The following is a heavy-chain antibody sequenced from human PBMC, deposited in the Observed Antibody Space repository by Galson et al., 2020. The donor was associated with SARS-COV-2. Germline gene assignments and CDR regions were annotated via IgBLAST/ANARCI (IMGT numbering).Heavy chain of an antibody. J-gene: IGHJ4*02. D-gene: IGHD3-10*01. CDR3: ARGVGVRGVTIDY. CDR2: IYSSGST. V-gene: IGHV4-31*03. Sequence: SETLSLTCTVSGGSISSGDNYWSWFRQHPGKGLEWIGYIYSSGSTYYNPSLKSRVTILVDTSENQVSLKLSSVTAADTAVYYCARGVGVRGVTIDYWGQGTLVTVSS. CDR1: GGSISSGDNY.